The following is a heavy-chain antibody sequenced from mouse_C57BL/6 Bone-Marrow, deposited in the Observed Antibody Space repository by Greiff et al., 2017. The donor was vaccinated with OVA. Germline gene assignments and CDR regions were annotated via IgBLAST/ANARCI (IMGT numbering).Heavy chain of an antibody. D-gene: IGHD3-1*01. CDR3: SRSGALGGLAD. CDR1: GFTFSNYW. J-gene: IGHJ3*01. CDR2: ITVKSDNYGA. V-gene: IGHV13-2*01. Sequence: VQHVETGGGLVRPGNSLKLSCDTSGFTFSNYWMHWLRQPPGQRLEWIAVITVKSDNYGANYAVSVKGRFAISRDDSKSSVYLAMNRLREEDTATYFCSRSGALGGLADWGQGTLVTVSA.